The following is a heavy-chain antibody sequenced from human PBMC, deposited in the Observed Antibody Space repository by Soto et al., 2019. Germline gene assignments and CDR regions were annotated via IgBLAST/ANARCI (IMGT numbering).Heavy chain of an antibody. CDR3: ARSAGWYAVHS. D-gene: IGHD6-19*01. CDR1: GDSVSSPYY. Sequence: QVQLQESGPGLVKPSGTLSLTCAVSGDSVSSPYYWCWVRQPPGKGLEWIGEVFHTGTTSYNPSLRSRVTISMDMSNNQFSLYLSSVTAAATAVYYCARSAGWYAVHSWGPGTLVIVSS. J-gene: IGHJ4*02. V-gene: IGHV4-4*02. CDR2: VFHTGTT.